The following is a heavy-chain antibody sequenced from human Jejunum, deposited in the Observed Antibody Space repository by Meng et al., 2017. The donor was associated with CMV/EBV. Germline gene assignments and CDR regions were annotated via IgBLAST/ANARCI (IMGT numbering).Heavy chain of an antibody. CDR2: ISERGDIT. CDR3: AKQYLSGAP. D-gene: IGHD2-8*02. V-gene: IGHV3-23*01. Sequence: SVAASGFRFSTFAMNWVRQTPGKGLEWVSSISERGDITDYADSVKGRFTISRDNSKSTLYLQMSGLRGEDTAVYHCAKQYLSGAPWGQGTLVTVSS. J-gene: IGHJ5*02. CDR1: GFRFSTFA.